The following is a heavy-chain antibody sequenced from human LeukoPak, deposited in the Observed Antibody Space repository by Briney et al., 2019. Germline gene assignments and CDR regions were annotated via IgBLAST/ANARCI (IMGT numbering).Heavy chain of an antibody. CDR2: IYYSGGT. Sequence: SETLSLTCTVSGGSISSSSYYWGWIRQPPGKGLEWIGSIYYSGGTYYNPSLKSRVTISVDTSKNQFSLKLSSVPAADTAVYYCARGDLLYYDFWSGYPEGSWFDPWGQGTLVTVSS. CDR3: ARGDLLYYDFWSGYPEGSWFDP. CDR1: GGSISSSSYY. J-gene: IGHJ5*02. D-gene: IGHD3-3*01. V-gene: IGHV4-39*07.